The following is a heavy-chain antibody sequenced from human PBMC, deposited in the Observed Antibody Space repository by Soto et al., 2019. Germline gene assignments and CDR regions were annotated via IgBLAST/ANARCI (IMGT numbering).Heavy chain of an antibody. CDR3: ARDRRGDGNGCFRDGCYYYGMDV. V-gene: IGHV3-30*03. CDR1: GFSFNTYG. D-gene: IGHD2-15*01. J-gene: IGHJ6*02. CDR2: ISYDGSKK. Sequence: GGSLRLSCAASGFSFNTYGMHWVRQAPGKGLEWVALISYDGSKKYYADSVKGRFTISRDNSNNTLYLHMNSLRAEDTAVYYCARDRRGDGNGCFRDGCYYYGMDVWGQGTTVTVSS.